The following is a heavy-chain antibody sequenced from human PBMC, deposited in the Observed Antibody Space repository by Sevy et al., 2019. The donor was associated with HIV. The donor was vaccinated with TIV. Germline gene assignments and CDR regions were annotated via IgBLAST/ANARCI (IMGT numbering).Heavy chain of an antibody. Sequence: SETLSLTCAVYGGSFSGYYWSWIRQPPGKGLEWIGEINHSGSTNYNPSLKSRVTISVDTSKNQFSLKLSSVTAADTAVYYCAGAIGGGSYFYYYYYMDVWGKGTTVTVSS. CDR1: GGSFSGYY. CDR3: AGAIGGGSYFYYYYYMDV. J-gene: IGHJ6*03. CDR2: INHSGST. V-gene: IGHV4-34*01. D-gene: IGHD1-26*01.